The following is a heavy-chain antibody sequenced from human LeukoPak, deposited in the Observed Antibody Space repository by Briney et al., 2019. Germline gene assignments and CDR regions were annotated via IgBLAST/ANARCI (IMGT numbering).Heavy chain of an antibody. V-gene: IGHV3-30*02. CDR2: IHYDGTIT. D-gene: IGHD1-14*01. J-gene: IGHJ6*02. CDR1: GFTFSAYG. Sequence: QAGGSLRLSCAASGFTFSAYGMHWVRQAPGKGLEWVAFIHYDGTITYYADSVKGRFTISRDSSKNTLFLQMNSLGAEDTAVYYCARDPKTDYGIDVWGQGTTVTVSS. CDR3: ARDPKTDYGIDV.